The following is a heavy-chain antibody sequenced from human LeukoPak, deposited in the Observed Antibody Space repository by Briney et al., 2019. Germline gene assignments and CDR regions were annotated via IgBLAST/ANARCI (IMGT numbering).Heavy chain of an antibody. Sequence: PSETLSLICAVYGGSFSGYYWSWIRQPPGKGLEWIGEINHSGSTNYNPSLKSRVTISVDTSKNQFSLKLSSVTAADTAVYYCASASITRYYFDYWGQGTLVTVSS. D-gene: IGHD4-11*01. CDR3: ASASITRYYFDY. CDR1: GGSFSGYY. V-gene: IGHV4-34*01. CDR2: INHSGST. J-gene: IGHJ4*02.